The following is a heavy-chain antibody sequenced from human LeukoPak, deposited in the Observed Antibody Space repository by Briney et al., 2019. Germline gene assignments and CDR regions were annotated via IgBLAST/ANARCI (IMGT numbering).Heavy chain of an antibody. CDR1: GFTFSNYW. CDR2: VKQDGSEK. D-gene: IGHD3/OR15-3a*01. Sequence: GGSLRLSCAASGFTFSNYWMSWVRQAPGKGLEWVANVKQDGSEKYYVDSVKGRFTISRDNAKNSLYLQMNSLRAEDTAVYYCASGLAFDAFDIWGQGTMVTVSS. V-gene: IGHV3-7*01. CDR3: ASGLAFDAFDI. J-gene: IGHJ3*02.